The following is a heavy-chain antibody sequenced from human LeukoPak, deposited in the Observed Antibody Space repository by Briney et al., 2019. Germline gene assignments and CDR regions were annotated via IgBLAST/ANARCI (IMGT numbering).Heavy chain of an antibody. CDR3: APTAEAYTSWWKV. J-gene: IGHJ4*02. V-gene: IGHV1-2*02. CDR1: GYKFTDDY. D-gene: IGHD3-16*01. CDR2: INPDSGFT. Sequence: RASVKVSCKASGYKFTDDYMHWGRQAPGQGLEFMGWINPDSGFTNYAQKFKGRVTMTRDTSISTAYLEVRSLTSDDTAVYYCAPTAEAYTSWWKVWGQGTLVAVS.